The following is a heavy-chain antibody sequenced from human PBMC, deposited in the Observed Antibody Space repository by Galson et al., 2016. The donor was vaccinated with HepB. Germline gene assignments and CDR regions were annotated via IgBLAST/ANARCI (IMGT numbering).Heavy chain of an antibody. CDR2: IYYSGST. J-gene: IGHJ3*02. D-gene: IGHD2-2*02. V-gene: IGHV4-61*01. CDR1: GGSVSSGSYY. Sequence: SETLSLTCTVSGGSVSSGSYYWSWIRQPPGKGLEWIGYIYYSGSTTYNPSLKSRVTISLDTSKNQFSLKLGSVTAADTAVYYCARETAAISAFDIWGQGTMVTVSS. CDR3: ARETAAISAFDI.